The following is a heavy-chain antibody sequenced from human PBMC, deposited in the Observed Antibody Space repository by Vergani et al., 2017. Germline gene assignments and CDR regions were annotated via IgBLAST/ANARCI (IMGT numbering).Heavy chain of an antibody. Sequence: QLQLQESGPGLVKPSETLSLTCTVSGGSISSSSYYWGWIRQPPGKGREWIGSIYYSGSTYYNPSLKSRVTISVDTSKNQFSLKLSSVTAADTAVYYCARVVSTNSRIAVAGKLDYWGQGTLVTVSS. CDR1: GGSISSSSYY. CDR3: ARVVSTNSRIAVAGKLDY. J-gene: IGHJ4*02. CDR2: IYYSGST. V-gene: IGHV4-39*01. D-gene: IGHD6-19*01.